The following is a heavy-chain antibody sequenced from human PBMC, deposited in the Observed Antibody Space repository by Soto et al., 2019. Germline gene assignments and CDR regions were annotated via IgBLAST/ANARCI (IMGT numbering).Heavy chain of an antibody. V-gene: IGHV3-23*01. J-gene: IGHJ4*02. Sequence: GGSLRLSCAASGFTISRDALSWVRQAPGKGLEWVAAINDRGDTTHYADSVKGRFTISRDTSKNTLYLQMNTLRAEDTAVYYCAKDKPGTTSFDYWGRGTLVTVSS. CDR3: AKDKPGTTSFDY. D-gene: IGHD1-1*01. CDR2: INDRGDTT. CDR1: GFTISRDA.